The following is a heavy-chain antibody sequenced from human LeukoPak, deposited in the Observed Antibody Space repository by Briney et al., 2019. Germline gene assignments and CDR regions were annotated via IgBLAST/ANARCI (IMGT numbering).Heavy chain of an antibody. CDR3: ARVGGRGSLRYYPRYYFDY. D-gene: IGHD3-22*01. CDR1: GGSFSGYY. J-gene: IGHJ4*02. Sequence: SETLSLTCAVYGGSFSGYYWSWIRQPPGKGLEWIGEINHSGSTNYNPSLKSRVTISVDTSKNQFSLKLSSVTAADTAVYYCARVGGRGSLRYYPRYYFDYWGQGTLVTVSS. V-gene: IGHV4-34*01. CDR2: INHSGST.